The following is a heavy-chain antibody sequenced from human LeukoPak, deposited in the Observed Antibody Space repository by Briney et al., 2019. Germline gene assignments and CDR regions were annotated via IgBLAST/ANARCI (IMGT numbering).Heavy chain of an antibody. J-gene: IGHJ6*03. V-gene: IGHV1-69*06. CDR2: IIPIFGTA. D-gene: IGHD6-13*01. CDR1: GGTFSSYA. Sequence: ASVKVSCKASGGTFSSYAISWVRQAPGQGLEWMGGIIPIFGTANYAQEFQGRVTITADKSTSTAYMELSSLRSEDTAVYYCARAGSSWYYYYYMDVWGKGTTVTISS. CDR3: ARAGSSWYYYYYMDV.